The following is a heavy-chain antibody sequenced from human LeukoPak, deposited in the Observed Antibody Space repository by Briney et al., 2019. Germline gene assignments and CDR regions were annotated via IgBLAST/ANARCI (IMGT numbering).Heavy chain of an antibody. V-gene: IGHV3-48*04. Sequence: GGSLRLSCAASGFTFSSYSMNWVRQAPGKGLEWVSYISSSSSTIYYADSVKGRFTISRDNAKNSLYLQMNSLRAEDTAVYYCARGYSGYGGGGDYWGQGTLVTVSS. D-gene: IGHD5-12*01. CDR1: GFTFSSYS. CDR2: ISSSSSTI. J-gene: IGHJ4*02. CDR3: ARGYSGYGGGGDY.